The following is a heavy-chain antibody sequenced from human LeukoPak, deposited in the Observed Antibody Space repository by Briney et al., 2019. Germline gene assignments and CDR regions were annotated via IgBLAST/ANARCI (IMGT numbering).Heavy chain of an antibody. V-gene: IGHV3-21*01. J-gene: IGHJ6*03. CDR1: GFTFNTYS. CDR3: ARAYSETYGLGYYYMDV. D-gene: IGHD1-26*01. CDR2: ISTSSSYI. Sequence: GGSLRLSCVASGFTFNTYSMNWVRQAPGKGLEWVSSISTSSSYIYYADSVKGRFTISRDNAKKSLYLQMNSLRAEDTAVYYCARAYSETYGLGYYYMDVWGKGTTVTISS.